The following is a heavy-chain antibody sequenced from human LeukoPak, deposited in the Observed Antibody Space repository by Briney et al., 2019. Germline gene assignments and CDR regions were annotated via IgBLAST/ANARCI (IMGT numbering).Heavy chain of an antibody. CDR3: ARGRGFSGYDPFDY. Sequence: ASVKVSCKASGYTFTGYFIHWVRQAPGQGLEWMGLINPNSGGTNFAQKFQGRVTVTGDTSISTVYMEVSRLRSDDTAIYYCARGRGFSGYDPFDYWGQGTLVAVSS. CDR1: GYTFTGYF. J-gene: IGHJ4*02. V-gene: IGHV1-2*02. D-gene: IGHD5-12*01. CDR2: INPNSGGT.